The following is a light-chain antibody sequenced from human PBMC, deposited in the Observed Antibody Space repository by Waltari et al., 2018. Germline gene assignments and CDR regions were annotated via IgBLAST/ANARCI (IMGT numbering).Light chain of an antibody. CDR3: QQAHSFPYT. V-gene: IGKV1-12*01. J-gene: IGKJ2*01. CDR2: TAS. Sequence: DIQMTQSPSSVSASVVDTVTITCRASQGISPWLAWYQQKPGKAPKLLIFTASSLQSGVPSRFSGSGSGKAFTLTINNLQPEDFATYYCQQAHSFPYTFGQGTKLEIK. CDR1: QGISPW.